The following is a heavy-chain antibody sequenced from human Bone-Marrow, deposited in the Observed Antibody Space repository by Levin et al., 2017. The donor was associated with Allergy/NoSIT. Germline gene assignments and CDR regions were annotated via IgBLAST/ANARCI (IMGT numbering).Heavy chain of an antibody. D-gene: IGHD2-15*01. Sequence: GESLKISCTASGLTFINAWMTWVRQAPGKGLEGVARIKSKIEGGATDYAAPVKGRFTISRDDSKNMLYLQMNSLKTEDTGVYYCTTEYSFDPWGQGTLVIVSS. CDR1: GLTFINAW. CDR2: IKSKIEGGAT. CDR3: TTEYSFDP. J-gene: IGHJ5*02. V-gene: IGHV3-15*01.